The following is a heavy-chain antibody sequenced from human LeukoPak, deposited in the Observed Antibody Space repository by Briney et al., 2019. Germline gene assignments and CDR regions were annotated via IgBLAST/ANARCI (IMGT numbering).Heavy chain of an antibody. CDR1: GYTFTSYD. CDR2: MNPNSGNT. V-gene: IGHV1-8*01. CDR3: ARGHQGYSYGPHYYYYGMGV. Sequence: ASVKVSCKASGYTFTSYDINWVRQATGQGLEWMGWMNPNSGNTGYAQKFQGRVTMTRNTSISTAYMELSSLRSEDTAVHYCARGHQGYSYGPHYYYYGMGVWGQGTTVTVSS. J-gene: IGHJ6*02. D-gene: IGHD5-18*01.